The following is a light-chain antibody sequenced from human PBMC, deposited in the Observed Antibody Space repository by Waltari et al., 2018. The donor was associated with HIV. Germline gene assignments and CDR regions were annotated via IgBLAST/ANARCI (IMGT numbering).Light chain of an antibody. CDR1: GSNTGIEA. J-gene: IGLJ3*02. Sequence: QSVLALPPSPPGTPAQRLTVSCSGTGSNTGIEAVYWYQQLPGTPPKLPIYDNFKRPSGVPDRFSGSKSGASASLAISGLQAEDEADYFCATWDRRLNGWVFGGGTKVTVL. CDR2: DNF. CDR3: ATWDRRLNGWV. V-gene: IGLV1-44*01.